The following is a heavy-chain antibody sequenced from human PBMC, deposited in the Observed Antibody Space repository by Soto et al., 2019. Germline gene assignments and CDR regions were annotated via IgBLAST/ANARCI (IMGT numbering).Heavy chain of an antibody. CDR1: GGTFSSYA. CDR2: IIPIFGTA. CDR3: ARANPNYCSRTSCYFY. J-gene: IGHJ4*02. D-gene: IGHD2-2*01. Sequence: QVQLVQSGAEVKKPGSSVKVSCKASGGTFSSYAISWVRQAPGQGLEWMGGIIPIFGTANYAQKFQGRVTITADKATSTAYMELSSLRSEDTAVDYCARANPNYCSRTSCYFYWGQGTLVTVSP. V-gene: IGHV1-69*06.